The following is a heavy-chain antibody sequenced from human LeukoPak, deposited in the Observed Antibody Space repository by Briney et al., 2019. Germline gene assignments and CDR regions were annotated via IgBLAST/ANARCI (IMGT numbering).Heavy chain of an antibody. CDR2: IRYDGSNK. V-gene: IGHV3-30*02. D-gene: IGHD3-10*01. J-gene: IGHJ4*02. Sequence: PGGSLRLSCAASGFTFSSYGMHWVRQAPGKGLEWVAFIRYDGSNKYYADSVKGRFTISRDNSKNTLYLQMNSLRAEDTAVYYCAKDKYYGSGSSPDYWGQGTLVTVSS. CDR3: AKDKYYGSGSSPDY. CDR1: GFTFSSYG.